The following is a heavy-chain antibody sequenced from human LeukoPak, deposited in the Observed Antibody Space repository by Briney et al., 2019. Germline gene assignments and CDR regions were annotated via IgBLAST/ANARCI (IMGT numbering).Heavy chain of an antibody. CDR2: ISSSSSYI. Sequence: GGSLRLSCAASGFTFSSYSMNWVRQAPGKGLEWVSSISSSSSYIYYADSVKGRFTISRDNAKNSLYLQMNSLRAEDTAVYYCAKDWTFMITFGWGQGTLVTVSS. V-gene: IGHV3-21*04. CDR1: GFTFSSYS. J-gene: IGHJ4*02. CDR3: AKDWTFMITFG. D-gene: IGHD3-16*01.